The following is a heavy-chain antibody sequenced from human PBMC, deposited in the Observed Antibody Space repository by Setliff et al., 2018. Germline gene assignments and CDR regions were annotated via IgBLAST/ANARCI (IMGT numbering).Heavy chain of an antibody. CDR1: GYIFNSYG. J-gene: IGHJ3*02. CDR2: ISPYNGKT. V-gene: IGHV1-18*01. Sequence: ASVKVSCKASGYIFNSYGIAWVRQAPGQGLEWMGWISPYNGKTNHAQNLQGRVAMTTDTSTSTAYMELRSLRSDDTAVYYCAREPLWGSHDAFDIWGQGTMVTVSS. D-gene: IGHD7-27*01. CDR3: AREPLWGSHDAFDI.